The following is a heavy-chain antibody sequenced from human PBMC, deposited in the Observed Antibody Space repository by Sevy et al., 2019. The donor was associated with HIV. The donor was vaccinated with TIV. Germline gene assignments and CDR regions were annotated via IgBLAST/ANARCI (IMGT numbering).Heavy chain of an antibody. CDR2: ISGSGTRT. Sequence: GGSLRLSCAVSGFSFDSYGMTWVRQAPGKGLEWVSGISGSGTRTYYADSVKGRFSISRDNSKNRLYLQMNSLRAEDTAVYYCARDHQITMVRGVNPPAYYYYYMDVWGKGTTVTVSS. CDR1: GFSFDSYG. V-gene: IGHV3-23*01. CDR3: ARDHQITMVRGVNPPAYYYYYMDV. D-gene: IGHD3-10*01. J-gene: IGHJ6*03.